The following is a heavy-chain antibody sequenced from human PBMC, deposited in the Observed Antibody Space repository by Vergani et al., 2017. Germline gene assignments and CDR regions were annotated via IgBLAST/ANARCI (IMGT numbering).Heavy chain of an antibody. J-gene: IGHJ4*02. CDR2: IRYDGSNK. CDR1: GFTFSSYG. V-gene: IGHV3-30*02. CDR3: AKDLGGVFDY. Sequence: QVQLVESGGGVVQPGGSLKLSCAASGFTFSSYGMHWVRQAPGKGLEWVAFIRYDGSNKYYADSVKGRFTISRDNSKNTLYLQMNSLRAEDTALYYCAKDLGGVFDYWGQGTLVTVSS. D-gene: IGHD3-16*01.